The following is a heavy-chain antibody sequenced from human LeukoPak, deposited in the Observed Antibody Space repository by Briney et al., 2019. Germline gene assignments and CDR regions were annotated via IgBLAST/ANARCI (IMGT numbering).Heavy chain of an antibody. CDR3: ARDFGELLMKGDAFDI. CDR1: GFTFSIYS. Sequence: PGGSLRLSCAASGFTFSIYSLNWVRQAPGKGLEWVAYIGRSGDRTTKYADSVKGRFTISRDNAENSLFLQMNSLRAEDTAVYYCARDFGELLMKGDAFDIWGQGTMATVSS. V-gene: IGHV3-48*04. J-gene: IGHJ3*02. CDR2: IGRSGDRTT. D-gene: IGHD3-10*01.